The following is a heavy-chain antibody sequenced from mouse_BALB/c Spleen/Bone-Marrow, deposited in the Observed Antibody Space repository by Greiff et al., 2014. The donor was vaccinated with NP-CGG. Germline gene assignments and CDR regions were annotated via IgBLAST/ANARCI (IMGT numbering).Heavy chain of an antibody. CDR3: TRTYGYFDY. CDR2: IYPSDNYT. CDR1: GYILTSYW. D-gene: IGHD1-1*02. Sequence: VQLQQSGAELVRPGASVKLSCKASGYILTSYWINWVKQRPGEGLEWIGNIYPSDNYTNYNQKFKDKATLTVDKSSSTAYMQLSSPTSEDSAVYYCTRTYGYFDYWGQGTTLTVSS. J-gene: IGHJ2*01. V-gene: IGHV1-69*02.